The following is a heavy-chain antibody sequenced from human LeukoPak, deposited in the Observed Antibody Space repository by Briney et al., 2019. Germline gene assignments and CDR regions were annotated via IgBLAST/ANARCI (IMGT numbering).Heavy chain of an antibody. J-gene: IGHJ5*02. V-gene: IGHV4-59*01. D-gene: IGHD6-6*01. CDR3: ARVGIAARRIWFDP. CDR2: IYYSGST. CDR1: GGSISSYY. Sequence: SETLSLTCTVSGGSISSYYWSWIRQPPGKGLEWIGYIYYSGSTNYNPSLKSRVTISVDTSKNQFSLKLSSVTAADTAVYYCARVGIAARRIWFDPWGPGTLVTVSS.